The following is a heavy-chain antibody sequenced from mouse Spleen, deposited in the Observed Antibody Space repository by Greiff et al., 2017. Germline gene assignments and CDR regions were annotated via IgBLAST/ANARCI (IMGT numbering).Heavy chain of an antibody. CDR2: ISSGSSTI. Sequence: EVQLVESGGGLVKPGGSLKLSCAASGFTFSDYGMHWVRQAPEKGLEWVAYISSGSSTIYYADTVKGRFTISRDNAKNTLFLQMTSLRSEDTAMYYCARCPYYYGSSYDYFDYWGQGTTLTVSS. D-gene: IGHD1-1*01. CDR3: ARCPYYYGSSYDYFDY. V-gene: IGHV5-17*01. J-gene: IGHJ2*01. CDR1: GFTFSDYG.